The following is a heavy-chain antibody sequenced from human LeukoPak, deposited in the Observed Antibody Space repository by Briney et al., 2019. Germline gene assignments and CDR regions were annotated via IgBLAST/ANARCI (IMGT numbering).Heavy chain of an antibody. CDR2: IYYSGST. CDR1: GGSISSGGYY. V-gene: IGHV4-31*03. J-gene: IGHJ4*02. D-gene: IGHD3-10*01. Sequence: PSETLSLTCTVSGGSISSGGYYWSWIRQHPGKGLEWIGYIYYSGSTYYNPSLKSRVTISVDTSKNQFSLKLSSVTAADTAVYSCARMVRGAPPDYRGQGTLVTVSS. CDR3: ARMVRGAPPDY.